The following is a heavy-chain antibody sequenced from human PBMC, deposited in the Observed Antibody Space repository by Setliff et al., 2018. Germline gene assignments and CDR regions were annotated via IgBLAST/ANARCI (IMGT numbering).Heavy chain of an antibody. CDR2: ISGSGGST. D-gene: IGHD2-15*01. Sequence: GGSLRLSCAASGFTFSSYAMSWVRQAPGKGLEWVSAISGSGGSTYYADSVKGRFTISRDNSKNTLYLQMNSLRAEDTAVYYCAKAGGYCSGGSCHYYYYGMDVWGQGTTVTVSS. CDR1: GFTFSSYA. CDR3: AKAGGYCSGGSCHYYYYGMDV. J-gene: IGHJ6*02. V-gene: IGHV3-23*01.